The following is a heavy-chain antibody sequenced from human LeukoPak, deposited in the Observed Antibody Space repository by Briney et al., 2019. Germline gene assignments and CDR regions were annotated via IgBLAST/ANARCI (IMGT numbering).Heavy chain of an antibody. CDR1: GFTLSSYA. J-gene: IGHJ4*02. Sequence: GGSLRLSCAASGFTLSSYAMSWVRQAPGKGLEWVGRVKSKTDGGTTDYAAPVRGRFTISRDDSKNTLYLQMHSLKTEDTAVYYCTTTTGVGYWGQGTLVTVSS. CDR2: VKSKTDGGTT. CDR3: TTTTGVGY. D-gene: IGHD3-3*01. V-gene: IGHV3-15*01.